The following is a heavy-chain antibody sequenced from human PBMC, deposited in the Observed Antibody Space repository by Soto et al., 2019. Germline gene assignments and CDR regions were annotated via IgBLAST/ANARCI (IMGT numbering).Heavy chain of an antibody. J-gene: IGHJ3*02. Sequence: SLRLSCAASGFTFSSYAMSWVRQAPGKGLEWVSAISGSGGSTYYADSVKGRFTISRDNSKNTLYLQMNSLKASDTAMYYCARQDPGIEMVLGAFDIWGQGTMVTVSS. CDR2: ISGSGGST. CDR1: GFTFSSYA. CDR3: ARQDPGIEMVLGAFDI. D-gene: IGHD6-13*01. V-gene: IGHV3-23*01.